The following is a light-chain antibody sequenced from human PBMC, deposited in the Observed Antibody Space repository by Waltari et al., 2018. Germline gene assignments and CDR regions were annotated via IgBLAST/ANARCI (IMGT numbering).Light chain of an antibody. CDR2: DVN. V-gene: IGLV2-14*03. J-gene: IGLJ1*01. CDR1: SSDIGAYNF. CDR3: SSYTTGSTRYV. Sequence: QSALTQPASVSGSPGQSITISCTGTSSDIGAYNFVSCYQKHPGKAPKVIIYDVNNRPSGVSSRFSGSKSGNTASLTISGLQAEDEADYYCSSYTTGSTRYVFGSGTKVTVL.